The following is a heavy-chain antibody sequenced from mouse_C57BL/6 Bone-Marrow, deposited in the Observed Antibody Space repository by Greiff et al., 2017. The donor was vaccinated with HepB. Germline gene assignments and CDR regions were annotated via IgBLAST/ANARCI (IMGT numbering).Heavy chain of an antibody. D-gene: IGHD1-1*01. V-gene: IGHV1-15*01. J-gene: IGHJ2*01. CDR1: GYTFTDYE. CDR2: IDPETGGT. CDR3: TRSPITTVVPYYFDY. Sequence: VQLQQSGAELVRPGASVTLSCKASGYTFTDYEMHWVKQTPVHGLEWIGAIDPETGGTAYNQKFKGKAILTADKSSSTAYMELRSLTSEDSAVYYWTRSPITTVVPYYFDYWGQGTTLTVSS.